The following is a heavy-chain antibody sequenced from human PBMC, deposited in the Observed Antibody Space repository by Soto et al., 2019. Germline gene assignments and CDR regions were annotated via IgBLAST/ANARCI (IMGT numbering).Heavy chain of an antibody. J-gene: IGHJ4*02. D-gene: IGHD3-22*01. V-gene: IGHV4-59*08. Sequence: PSEXLSLTCTVSGDSVSGNYWSWIRQPPGKQLEWIGYMYYSGGANYNPSLKSRVTMSVDTSMNQFSLTLSSASAADTAMYYCASYHFDNIGYHADYWGPGTLVTVSS. CDR2: MYYSGGA. CDR1: GDSVSGNY. CDR3: ASYHFDNIGYHADY.